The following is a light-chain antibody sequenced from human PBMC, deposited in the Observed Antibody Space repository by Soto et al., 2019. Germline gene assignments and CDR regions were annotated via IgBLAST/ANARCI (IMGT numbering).Light chain of an antibody. J-gene: IGLJ1*01. Sequence: QSALTQPASVSGSPGQSITISCTGTSSDVGAYDYVSWYQQHPDKAPKLMIYEVSNRPSGVSNRFSGSKSVNTATLTISGLQADDEADYYCSSYTSSRTRVFGTGTKLTVL. CDR1: SSDVGAYDY. CDR3: SSYTSSRTRV. V-gene: IGLV2-14*03. CDR2: EVS.